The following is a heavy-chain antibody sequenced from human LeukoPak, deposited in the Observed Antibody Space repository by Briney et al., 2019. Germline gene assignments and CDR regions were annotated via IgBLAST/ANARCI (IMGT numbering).Heavy chain of an antibody. CDR2: MSYDENSK. CDR1: GFTFSSYA. V-gene: IGHV3-30*04. D-gene: IGHD3-22*01. Sequence: GRSLRLSCAASGFTFSSYAMHWVRQAPGKGLEWVAVMSYDENSKYYADSVKGRFTISRDNSKNTLYLQMYSLRPEDTAVYYCARSLNYYDSSGYYVSDGFDIWGQGTMVTVSS. J-gene: IGHJ3*02. CDR3: ARSLNYYDSSGYYVSDGFDI.